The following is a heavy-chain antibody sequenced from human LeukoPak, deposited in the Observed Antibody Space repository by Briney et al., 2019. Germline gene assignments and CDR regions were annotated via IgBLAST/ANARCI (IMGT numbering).Heavy chain of an antibody. J-gene: IGHJ5*02. CDR3: ARSHGIAARPGFWFDP. D-gene: IGHD6-6*01. V-gene: IGHV4-59*01. CDR1: GGSISSYY. CDR2: IYYSGST. Sequence: SETLSLTCTVSGGSISSYYWSWIRQPPGKGLEWIGYIYYSGSTNYNPSLKSRVTISVDTSKNQFSLKLSSVTAADTAVYYCARSHGIAARPGFWFDPWGQGTLVTVSS.